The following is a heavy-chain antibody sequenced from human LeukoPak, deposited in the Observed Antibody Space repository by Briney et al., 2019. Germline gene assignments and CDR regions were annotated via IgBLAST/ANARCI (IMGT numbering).Heavy chain of an antibody. CDR3: AKDEGSYGLDF. Sequence: PGGTLRFSCAGSGCTFSRNGMHWVRQAPGQGLERVAGIANDDSRKHYADSVKGRFTISRDNSKNTMYLQMDSLRAEETALYYCAKDEGSYGLDFWGRGGLVTVSP. V-gene: IGHV3-30*18. CDR2: IANDDSRK. D-gene: IGHD4-17*01. CDR1: GCTFSRNG. J-gene: IGHJ4*02.